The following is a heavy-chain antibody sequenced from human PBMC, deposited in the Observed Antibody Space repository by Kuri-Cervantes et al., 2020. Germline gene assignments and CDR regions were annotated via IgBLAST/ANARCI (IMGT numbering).Heavy chain of an antibody. Sequence: SETLSLTCAVYGGSFSGYYWSWIRQPPGKGLEWIGEINHSGSTNYNPSLKSRVTISVDTSKTQFSLKLSSVTAADTAVYYCARLIRYCSGGSCYITDGYFQHWGQGTLVTVSS. J-gene: IGHJ1*01. CDR3: ARLIRYCSGGSCYITDGYFQH. V-gene: IGHV4-34*01. CDR1: GGSFSGYY. CDR2: INHSGST. D-gene: IGHD2-15*01.